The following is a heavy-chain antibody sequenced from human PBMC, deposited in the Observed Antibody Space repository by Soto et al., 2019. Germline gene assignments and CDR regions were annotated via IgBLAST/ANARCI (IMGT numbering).Heavy chain of an antibody. Sequence: PSETLSLTCAVSSGSISSSNWWSWVRQPPGKGLEWIGEIYHSGSTNYNPSLKSRVTISVDKSKNQFSLKLSSVTAADTAVYYCARAHRCSGGSCDTSYYYYYYMDVWGKGTTVPVSS. D-gene: IGHD2-15*01. CDR2: IYHSGST. CDR1: SGSISSSNW. J-gene: IGHJ6*03. CDR3: ARAHRCSGGSCDTSYYYYYYMDV. V-gene: IGHV4-4*02.